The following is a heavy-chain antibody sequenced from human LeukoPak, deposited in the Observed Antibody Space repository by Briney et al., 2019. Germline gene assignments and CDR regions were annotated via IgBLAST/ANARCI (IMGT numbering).Heavy chain of an antibody. CDR2: IYTSGST. CDR1: GGSFSGFY. CDR3: ARQPYYYEG. J-gene: IGHJ4*02. Sequence: SETLSLTCAVYGGSFSGFYWNWIRQPPGKGLEWIGRIYTSGSTNYNPSLKSRVTISVDTSKNQFSLKLSSVTAADTAVYYCARQPYYYEGWGQGTLVTVSS. V-gene: IGHV4-4*08. D-gene: IGHD3-22*01.